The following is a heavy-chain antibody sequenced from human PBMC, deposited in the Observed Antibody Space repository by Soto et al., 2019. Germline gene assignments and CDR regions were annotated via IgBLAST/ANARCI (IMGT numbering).Heavy chain of an antibody. D-gene: IGHD3-22*01. J-gene: IGHJ4*02. CDR1: GFSFSSHA. CDR3: ARIAFHYDSSGYSDFDY. Sequence: EVYLSESGGGLVRPGGSLRLSCVVSGFSFSSHAMSWVRQAPGKGLEWVSTSSGDGSNTYYADSVKGRCTISRDISKNTVYLQLNSLRAEDTAVYYCARIAFHYDSSGYSDFDYWGQGAPVTVSS. CDR2: SSGDGSNT. V-gene: IGHV3-23*01.